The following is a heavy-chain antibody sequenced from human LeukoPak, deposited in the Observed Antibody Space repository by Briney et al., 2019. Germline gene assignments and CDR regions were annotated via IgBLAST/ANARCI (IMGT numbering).Heavy chain of an antibody. D-gene: IGHD3-10*01. V-gene: IGHV3-48*04. J-gene: IGHJ6*03. CDR3: ARLDGAGSYYIFYYYMDV. Sequence: GGSLRLSCAASGFTFSSYSMNWVRQAPGKGLEWVTYISSSSSNIYYADSVKGRFTISRDNAKNSLYLQMNSLRAEDTAVYYCARLDGAGSYYIFYYYMDVWGKGTTVTVSS. CDR1: GFTFSSYS. CDR2: ISSSSSNI.